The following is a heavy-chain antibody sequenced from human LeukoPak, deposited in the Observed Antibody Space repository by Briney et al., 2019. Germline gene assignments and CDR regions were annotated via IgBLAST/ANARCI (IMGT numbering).Heavy chain of an antibody. V-gene: IGHV3-74*01. Sequence: PGGSLRLSCAASGFTFSSYWMHWVRQAPGKGLVWVSRINSDGSSTSYADSVKGRFTISRDNAKNTLYLQMNSPRAEDTAVYYCARGLITGYFDYWGQETLVTVSS. CDR3: ARGLITGYFDY. CDR1: GFTFSSYW. CDR2: INSDGSST. D-gene: IGHD3-22*01. J-gene: IGHJ4*02.